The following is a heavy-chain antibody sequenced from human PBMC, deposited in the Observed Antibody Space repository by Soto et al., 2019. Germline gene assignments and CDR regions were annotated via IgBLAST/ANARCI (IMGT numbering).Heavy chain of an antibody. CDR2: MNPNSGNT. V-gene: IGHV1-8*01. CDR3: ARGPAINGYCSSTSCYSVFDY. J-gene: IGHJ4*02. CDR1: GYTFTSYD. Sequence: ASVKVSCKASGYTFTSYDINWVRQATGQGLEWMGWMNPNSGNTGYAQKFQGRVTMTRNTSISTAYMELSSLRSEDTAVYYCARGPAINGYCSSTSCYSVFDYWDRG. D-gene: IGHD2-2*03.